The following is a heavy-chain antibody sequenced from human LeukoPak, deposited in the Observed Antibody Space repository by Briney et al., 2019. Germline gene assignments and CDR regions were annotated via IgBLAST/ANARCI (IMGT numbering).Heavy chain of an antibody. J-gene: IGHJ6*02. Sequence: GRSLRLSCAASGFTFSNYGMRWVRQAPGKGLEWVAVISYDGSNKYYADSVKGRFTISRDNSKNTLYLQMNSLRAEDTAVYYCAKDRGGDYPFNGMDVWGQGTTVTVSS. CDR2: ISYDGSNK. CDR3: AKDRGGDYPFNGMDV. V-gene: IGHV3-30*18. D-gene: IGHD2-21*02. CDR1: GFTFSNYG.